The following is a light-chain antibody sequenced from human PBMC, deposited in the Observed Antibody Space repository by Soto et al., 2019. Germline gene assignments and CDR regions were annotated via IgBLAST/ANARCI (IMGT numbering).Light chain of an antibody. Sequence: EIVLTQSPSTLSLSPGERATLSCRASQSVSSYLVWYQQKPGQAPRLLIYDASNRATGIPARFSGRGSGTDFTLTISSLEPEDFAVYYCQQRYSWVWTFGQGTKVEIK. CDR1: QSVSSY. CDR2: DAS. V-gene: IGKV3-11*01. CDR3: QQRYSWVWT. J-gene: IGKJ1*01.